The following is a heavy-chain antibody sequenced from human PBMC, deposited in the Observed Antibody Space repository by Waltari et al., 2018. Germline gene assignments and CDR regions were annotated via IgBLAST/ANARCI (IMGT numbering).Heavy chain of an antibody. CDR1: GFTFSSYW. CDR3: TRGWLVYYFDY. Sequence: EVQLVESGGGLVQPGGSLRLSCAASGFTFSSYWMSWVRQAPGKGLEWVANIKQDGSGKNYGDSWKGRFTISRDNAKNSLYLEMNSLRAEDTAVYYCTRGWLVYYFDYWGQGTLVTVSS. D-gene: IGHD6-19*01. V-gene: IGHV3-7*03. J-gene: IGHJ4*02. CDR2: IKQDGSGK.